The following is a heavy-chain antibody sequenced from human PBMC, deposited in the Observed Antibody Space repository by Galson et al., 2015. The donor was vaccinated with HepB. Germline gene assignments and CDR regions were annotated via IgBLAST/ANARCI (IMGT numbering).Heavy chain of an antibody. CDR3: ASDLDGSGSFYNMLAY. CDR2: ISSDINTK. Sequence: SLRLSCAASGFTFSRHAFHWVRQAPGKGLQWLSLISSDINTKNYADSVKGRFSVSRDNSRATVYLQMHGLRPEDTAVYFCASDLDGSGSFYNMLAYWGQGIMVTVSS. V-gene: IGHV3-30*04. J-gene: IGHJ4*02. CDR1: GFTFSRHA. D-gene: IGHD3-10*01.